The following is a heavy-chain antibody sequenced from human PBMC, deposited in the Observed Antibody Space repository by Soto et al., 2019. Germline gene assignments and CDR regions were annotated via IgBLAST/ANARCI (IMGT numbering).Heavy chain of an antibody. CDR1: VGPVNGYY. CDR2: INHTVGT. V-gene: IGHV4-34*01. CDR3: ATRITVFGLLIPPFDP. Sequence: SETLSLTCAVYVGPVNGYYWNWIRQPPGKGLEWIGEINHTVGTHYNPSLKSRVTMSVDTSKNQFSLRLSSVTAADTAIYYCATRITVFGLLIPPFDPWGQGTQVTVS. D-gene: IGHD3-3*01. J-gene: IGHJ5*02.